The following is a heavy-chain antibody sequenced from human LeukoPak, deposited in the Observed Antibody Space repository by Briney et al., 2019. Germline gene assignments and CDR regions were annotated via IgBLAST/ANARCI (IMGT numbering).Heavy chain of an antibody. V-gene: IGHV3-23*01. CDR1: GFTFSSYA. D-gene: IGHD6-13*01. Sequence: GGSLRLSCAASGFTFSSYAMSWVRQAPGKGLEWVSAISGSGGSTYYADSVKGRFTISRDNPKSTLYLQMNSLRAEDTALYYCAKDTSWIAADFDSWGQGTLVTVSS. CDR3: AKDTSWIAADFDS. CDR2: ISGSGGST. J-gene: IGHJ4*02.